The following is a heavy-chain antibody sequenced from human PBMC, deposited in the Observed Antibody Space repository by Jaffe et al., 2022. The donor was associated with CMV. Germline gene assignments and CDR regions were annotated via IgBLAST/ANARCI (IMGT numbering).Heavy chain of an antibody. V-gene: IGHV4-34*01. CDR2: INHSGST. D-gene: IGHD1-26*01. Sequence: QVQLQQWGAGLLKPSETLSLTCAVYGGSFSGYYWSWIRQPPGKGLEWIGEINHSGSTNYNPSLKSRVTISVDTSKNQFSLKLSSVTAADTAVYYCASISGSYSTDYWGQGTLVTVSS. CDR1: GGSFSGYY. J-gene: IGHJ4*02. CDR3: ASISGSYSTDY.